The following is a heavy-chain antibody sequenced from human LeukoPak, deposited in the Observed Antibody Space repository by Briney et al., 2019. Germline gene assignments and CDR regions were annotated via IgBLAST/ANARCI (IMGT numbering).Heavy chain of an antibody. J-gene: IGHJ4*02. Sequence: QPGGSLRLSCAASGFSFSTFGMHWVRQTPGKGLEWVSHISKDESNKYYADSVKGRFTISRDTSKNTLFLQMNSLRAEDTAVYYCAKDNPVLQYWGQRTLVTVSS. CDR3: AKDNPVLQY. CDR1: GFSFSTFG. V-gene: IGHV3-30*18. CDR2: ISKDESNK.